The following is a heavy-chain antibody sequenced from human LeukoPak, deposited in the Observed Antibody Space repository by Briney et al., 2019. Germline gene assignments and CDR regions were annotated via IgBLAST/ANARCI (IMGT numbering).Heavy chain of an antibody. Sequence: SETLSLTCTVSGGSISSSSYYWGWIRQPPGKGLEWIGSIYYSGSTYYNPSLKSRVTISVDTSKNQFSLKLSSVTAADTAVYYCARHDLETGTPKRFPYWGQGTLVTVSS. CDR2: IYYSGST. J-gene: IGHJ4*02. D-gene: IGHD1-1*01. CDR1: GGSISSSSYY. V-gene: IGHV4-39*01. CDR3: ARHDLETGTPKRFPY.